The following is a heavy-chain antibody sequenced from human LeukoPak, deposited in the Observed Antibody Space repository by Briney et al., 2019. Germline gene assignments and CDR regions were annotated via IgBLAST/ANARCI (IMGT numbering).Heavy chain of an antibody. D-gene: IGHD3-22*01. J-gene: IGHJ4*02. CDR1: GFTFSSYE. CDR2: FYGSGSTM. CDR3: ARGWLYGYDVFDY. Sequence: GGPLSLSCAASGFTFSSYEMNWVRQAPGEGLEWFSYFYGSGSTMSYADSVNGQFTISRDNAKNSISLQMNSLRVEDKAVYHCARGWLYGYDVFDYWGQGTMVTVSS. V-gene: IGHV3-48*03.